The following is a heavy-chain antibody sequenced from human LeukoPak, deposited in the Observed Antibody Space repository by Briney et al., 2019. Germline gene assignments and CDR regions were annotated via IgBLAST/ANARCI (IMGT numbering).Heavy chain of an antibody. CDR1: GFTVSSNY. D-gene: IGHD2-15*01. CDR2: IYSGGST. Sequence: GGSLRLSCAASGFTVSSNYMSVGRQAPGKGLELVSVIYSGGSTNYAASVKGRVTISRDKSKNTLYLQMNSLRAEDTAVYYCARGYCSGGSCYPEWTPFGDWGQRSLVTVCS. V-gene: IGHV3-53*01. J-gene: IGHJ4*02. CDR3: ARGYCSGGSCYPEWTPFGD.